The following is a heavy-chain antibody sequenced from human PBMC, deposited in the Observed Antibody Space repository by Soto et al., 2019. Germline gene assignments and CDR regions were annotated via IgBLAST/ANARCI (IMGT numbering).Heavy chain of an antibody. D-gene: IGHD3-9*01. CDR2: ISPGDSDT. J-gene: IGHJ3*02. Sequence: GESLKISCKGSGYSFTSYWIGWVRQMPGKGQEWMGIISPGDSDTRYSPSFQGQVTISADKSTNTVYLQWSSLKASDTAMYYCARQMNPRYFDWLLFCAFNIWGQVTMVTVAS. V-gene: IGHV5-51*01. CDR3: ARQMNPRYFDWLLFCAFNI. CDR1: GYSFTSYW.